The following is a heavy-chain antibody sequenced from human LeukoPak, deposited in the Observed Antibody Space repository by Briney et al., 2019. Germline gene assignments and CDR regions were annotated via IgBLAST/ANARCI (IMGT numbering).Heavy chain of an antibody. D-gene: IGHD3-10*01. CDR3: ARRGVLDY. Sequence: GGSLRLPCEASGINFSTYWMSWVRQAPGKGLEWVAYIKHDGSEKYYVDSVKGRFTISRDNAKNSLYLQMNSLRAEDTAVYYCARRGVLDYWGQGTLVTVSS. V-gene: IGHV3-7*03. CDR2: IKHDGSEK. CDR1: GINFSTYW. J-gene: IGHJ4*02.